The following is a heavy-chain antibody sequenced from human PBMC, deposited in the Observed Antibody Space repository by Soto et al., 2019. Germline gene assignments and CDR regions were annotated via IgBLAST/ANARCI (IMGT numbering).Heavy chain of an antibody. CDR1: GDTFAFYS. CDR3: ATSYGSGYRAFDY. V-gene: IGHV1-69*02. D-gene: IGHD3-10*01. CDR2: INPILSMS. Sequence: QVQLVQSGAEVKRPGSSVKVSCKVSGDTFAFYSINWVRQAPGLGLEWMGRINPILSMSNYAQRFQGRVTMTADKSTSTAYMVLNSLRSEDTAMYYCATSYGSGYRAFDYWGQGALVTVSS. J-gene: IGHJ4*02.